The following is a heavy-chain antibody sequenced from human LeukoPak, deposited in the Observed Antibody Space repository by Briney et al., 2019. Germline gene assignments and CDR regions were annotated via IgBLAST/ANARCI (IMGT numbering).Heavy chain of an antibody. J-gene: IGHJ4*02. D-gene: IGHD5-12*01. Sequence: PSETLSLTCTVSGGSLTNYYWNWVRQYPGKGLEWIGYIYSSGITSYNPSPKSRVTISVDTSKNQFSLKLNSVTSADTAIYYCARDRPWAIRVFDYWGRGTLVTVSS. CDR2: IYSSGIT. CDR3: ARDRPWAIRVFDY. CDR1: GGSLTNYY. V-gene: IGHV4-59*01.